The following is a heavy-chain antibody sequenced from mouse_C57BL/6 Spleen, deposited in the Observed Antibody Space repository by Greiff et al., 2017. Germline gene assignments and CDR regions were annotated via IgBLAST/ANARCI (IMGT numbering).Heavy chain of an antibody. Sequence: QFQLQQSGPGLVQPSQSLSFTCTVSGFSLTSYGVHWVRQSPGKGLEWLGVIWSGGSTDYNAAFISRLSISKVNSTSPVFYNMNRLQADDTALYYCARNLDEGWDAMDYWGQGTSVTVSS. CDR2: IWSGGST. CDR3: ARNLDEGWDAMDY. CDR1: GFSLTSYG. V-gene: IGHV2-2*01. J-gene: IGHJ4*01.